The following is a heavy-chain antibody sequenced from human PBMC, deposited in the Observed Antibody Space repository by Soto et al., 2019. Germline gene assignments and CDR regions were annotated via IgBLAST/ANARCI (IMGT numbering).Heavy chain of an antibody. V-gene: IGHV3-21*01. CDR2: ISSSSSYI. CDR3: ARGSDRTYYYYGMDV. Sequence: GSPSLCSAVSAFTVSTNYVSWVRQAHVKGLEWVSSISSSSSYIYYADSVKGRFTISRDNAKNSLYLQMNSLRAEDTAVYYCARGSDRTYYYYGMDVWGQGTTVTVSS. J-gene: IGHJ6*02. CDR1: AFTVSTNY.